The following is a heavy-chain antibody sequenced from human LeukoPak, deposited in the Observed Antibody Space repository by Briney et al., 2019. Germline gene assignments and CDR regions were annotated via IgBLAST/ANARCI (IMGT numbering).Heavy chain of an antibody. D-gene: IGHD2-15*01. V-gene: IGHV3-74*01. Sequence: GGSLRLSCVASGFILSGYWMYWVRQAPGKGLMYISRNNGDGSTTNYADVVKGRFTMSRDNVKNTLYLQMNSLRVEDTAVYYCARDPRNVGLAPWGQGTLVTVSA. J-gene: IGHJ5*02. CDR1: GFILSGYW. CDR2: NNGDGSTT. CDR3: ARDPRNVGLAP.